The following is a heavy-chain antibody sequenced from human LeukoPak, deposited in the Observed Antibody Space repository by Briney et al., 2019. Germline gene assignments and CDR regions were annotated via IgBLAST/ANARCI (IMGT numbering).Heavy chain of an antibody. D-gene: IGHD3-22*01. CDR1: GGSFSGYY. J-gene: IGHJ3*02. CDR2: INHSGST. Sequence: SETLSLTCAVYGGSFSGYYWSWIRQPPGKGLEWIGEINHSGSTNYNPSLKSRVTISVDTSKNQFSLKLSSVTAADTAMYYCARDRPNVDSTGYFSRHDAFDIWGQGTMVTVSS. V-gene: IGHV4-34*01. CDR3: ARDRPNVDSTGYFSRHDAFDI.